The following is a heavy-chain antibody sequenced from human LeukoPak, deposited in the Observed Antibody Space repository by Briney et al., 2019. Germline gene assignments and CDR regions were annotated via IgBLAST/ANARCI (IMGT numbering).Heavy chain of an antibody. Sequence: PSETLSLTCTVSGGSISSYYWSWIRQPPGKGLEWIGYIYYSGSTNYNPSLKSRVTISVDTSKNQFSLKLSFVTAADTAVYYCARYTTVVSYFDYWGQGTLVTVSS. CDR1: GGSISSYY. V-gene: IGHV4-59*01. CDR3: ARYTTVVSYFDY. J-gene: IGHJ4*02. CDR2: IYYSGST. D-gene: IGHD4-23*01.